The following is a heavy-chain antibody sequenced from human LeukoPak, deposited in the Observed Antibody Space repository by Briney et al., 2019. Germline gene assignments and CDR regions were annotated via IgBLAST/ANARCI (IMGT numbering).Heavy chain of an antibody. CDR1: GYTFTNYD. CDR3: ARGGWPDSFY. V-gene: IGHV1-8*01. J-gene: IGHJ4*02. CDR2: MNPNSGNT. Sequence: ASVKVSCKASGYTFTNYDINWVRQATGQGLEWMGWMNPNSGNTGYAQKFQGRVAMARNTSISTAYMELSSLRSEDTGVYYCARGGWPDSFYWGQGTLVTVSS. D-gene: IGHD6-19*01.